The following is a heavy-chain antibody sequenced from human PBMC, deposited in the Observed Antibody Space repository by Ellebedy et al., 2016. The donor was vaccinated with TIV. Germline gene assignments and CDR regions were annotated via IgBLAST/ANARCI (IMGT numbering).Heavy chain of an antibody. CDR2: IYHSGST. D-gene: IGHD3-22*01. V-gene: IGHV4-30-2*01. CDR1: GGSISSGGYS. Sequence: MPSETLSLTCAVSGGSISSGGYSWSWIRQPPGKGLEWIGYIYHSGSTYYNPSLKSRVTISVDTSKNQFSLKLSSVTAADTAVYYCARLSYYDSSGYSEYFQHWGQGTLVTVSS. CDR3: ARLSYYDSSGYSEYFQH. J-gene: IGHJ1*01.